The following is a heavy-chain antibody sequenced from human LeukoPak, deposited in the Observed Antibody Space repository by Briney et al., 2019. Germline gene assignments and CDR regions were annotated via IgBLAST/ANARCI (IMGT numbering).Heavy chain of an antibody. Sequence: GGSLRLSCSASGFTFSSYAMHWVRQAPGKGLEYVSAISSNGGSTYYADSVKGRFTISRDNSKNTLYLQMSSLRAEDTAVYFCAKSQWLAQEGFDYWGQGTLVTVSS. J-gene: IGHJ4*02. V-gene: IGHV3-64D*09. CDR1: GFTFSSYA. CDR2: ISSNGGST. CDR3: AKSQWLAQEGFDY. D-gene: IGHD6-19*01.